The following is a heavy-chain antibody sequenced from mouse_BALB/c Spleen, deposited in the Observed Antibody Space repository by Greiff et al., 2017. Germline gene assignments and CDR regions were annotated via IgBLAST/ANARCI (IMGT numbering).Heavy chain of an antibody. D-gene: IGHD1-2*01. CDR3: ARRSLLRLYAMDY. CDR1: GFNIKDTY. J-gene: IGHJ4*01. V-gene: IGHV14-3*02. CDR2: IDPANGNT. Sequence: VQLQQSGVELVKPGASVKLSCTASGFNIKDTYMHWVKQRPEQGLEWIGRIDPANGNTKYDPKFQGKATITADTSSNTAYLQLSSLTSEDTAVYYCARRSLLRLYAMDYWGQGTSVTVSS.